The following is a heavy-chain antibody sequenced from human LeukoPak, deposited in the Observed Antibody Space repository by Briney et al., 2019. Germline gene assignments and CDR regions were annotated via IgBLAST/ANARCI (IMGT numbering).Heavy chain of an antibody. Sequence: GGSLRLSCAASGFAFSSYAMHWVRQAPGKGLEWVAAIWYDGSNKYYADSVKGRFTISRDNSKNTLYLQMNSLRAEDTAVYYCARDQLRYFDWLLRYYYYGMDVWGKGTTVTVSS. CDR3: ARDQLRYFDWLLRYYYYGMDV. CDR2: IWYDGSNK. J-gene: IGHJ6*04. D-gene: IGHD3-9*01. V-gene: IGHV3-33*01. CDR1: GFAFSSYA.